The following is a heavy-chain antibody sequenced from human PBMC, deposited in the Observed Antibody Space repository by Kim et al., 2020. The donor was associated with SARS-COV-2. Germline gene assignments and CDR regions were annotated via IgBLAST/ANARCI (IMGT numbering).Heavy chain of an antibody. Sequence: GESLKISCKGSGYSFTNYWIAWVRQMPGKGLEWMGIICPGDSDTRYSPSFQGQVTISADKSISIAYLQWSSLKASDTAMYYCARGSSSSAYKPLDYWGQGTLVTVSS. CDR1: GYSFTNYW. D-gene: IGHD1-1*01. CDR2: ICPGDSDT. V-gene: IGHV5-51*01. J-gene: IGHJ4*02. CDR3: ARGSSSSAYKPLDY.